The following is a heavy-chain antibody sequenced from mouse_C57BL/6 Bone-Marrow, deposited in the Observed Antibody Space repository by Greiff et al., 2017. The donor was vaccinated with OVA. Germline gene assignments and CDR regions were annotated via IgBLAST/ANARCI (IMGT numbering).Heavy chain of an antibody. J-gene: IGHJ4*01. Sequence: EVNVVESGGDLVKPGGSLKLSCAASGFTFSSYGMSWVRQTPDKRLAWVATISSGGSYTYYPDSVKGRFTISRDNAKNTLYLQMSSLKSEDTAMYYCARRFLYYYAMDYWGQGTSVTVSS. CDR1: GFTFSSYG. V-gene: IGHV5-6*02. CDR2: ISSGGSYT. D-gene: IGHD2-3*01. CDR3: ARRFLYYYAMDY.